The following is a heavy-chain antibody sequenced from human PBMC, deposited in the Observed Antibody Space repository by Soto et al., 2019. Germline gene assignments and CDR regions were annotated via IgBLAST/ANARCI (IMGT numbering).Heavy chain of an antibody. CDR2: MNPNSGNT. D-gene: IGHD6-13*01. J-gene: IGHJ5*02. Sequence: ASVKVSCKASGYTFTSYDINWVRQATGQGLEWMGWMNPNSGNTGYAQKFQGRVTMTRNTSISTAYMELSSLRSEDTAVYYCARRIAEAATNWFDPWGQGTLVTVSS. CDR3: ARRIAEAATNWFDP. V-gene: IGHV1-8*01. CDR1: GYTFTSYD.